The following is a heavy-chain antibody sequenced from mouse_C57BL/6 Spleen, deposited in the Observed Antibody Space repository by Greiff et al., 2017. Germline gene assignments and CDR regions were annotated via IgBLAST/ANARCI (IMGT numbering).Heavy chain of an antibody. CDR3: ATTLVVDY. V-gene: IGHV1-59*01. D-gene: IGHD1-1*01. Sequence: QVQLQQPGAELVRPGTSVKLSCKASGYTFTSYWMHWVKQRPGQGLEWIGVIDPSDSYTNYNQKFKGKATLTVDTSSSTAYMQLSSLTSEDSAVYYCATTLVVDYWGQGTTLTVSS. CDR1: GYTFTSYW. CDR2: IDPSDSYT. J-gene: IGHJ2*01.